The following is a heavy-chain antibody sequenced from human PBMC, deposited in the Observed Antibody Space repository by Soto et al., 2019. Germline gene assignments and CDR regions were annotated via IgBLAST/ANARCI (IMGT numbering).Heavy chain of an antibody. CDR1: EFTFSTYA. CDR3: AKPHRDVYSTGIFYH. D-gene: IGHD4-4*01. J-gene: IGHJ4*02. CDR2: ISGSGGGT. Sequence: GGSLCLSCAASEFTFSTYAMSWVRKPPGKGLGWVSGISGSGGGTYYEDPAKGRLTISRDNSNNTVYLQMNSLRAEATAVDYFAKPHRDVYSTGIFYHWGQGTLVTVSS. V-gene: IGHV3-23*01.